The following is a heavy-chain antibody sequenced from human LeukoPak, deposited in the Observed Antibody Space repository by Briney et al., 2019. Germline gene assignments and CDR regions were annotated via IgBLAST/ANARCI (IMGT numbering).Heavy chain of an antibody. J-gene: IGHJ4*02. V-gene: IGHV1-18*01. Sequence: ASVKVSCKASGYTFTSYGISWVRQAPGQGLEWMGWISAYNGNTKYAQKFQGRVTMTTDTSTSTAYMELRSLRSDDTAMYYCARDMNLLWFGELIVYFDYWGQGTLVTVSS. D-gene: IGHD3-10*01. CDR2: ISAYNGNT. CDR3: ARDMNLLWFGELIVYFDY. CDR1: GYTFTSYG.